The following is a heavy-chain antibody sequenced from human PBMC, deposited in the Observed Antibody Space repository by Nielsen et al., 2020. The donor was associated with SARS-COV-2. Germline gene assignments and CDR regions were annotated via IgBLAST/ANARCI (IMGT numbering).Heavy chain of an antibody. V-gene: IGHV3-30*04. D-gene: IGHD6-19*01. Sequence: GGSLRLSCAASGFTFSSYAMHWVRQAPGKGLEWVAVISYDGSNKYYADSVKGRFTISRDNSKNTLYLQMNSLRAEDTAVYYCARDPAQWLASNDAFDIWGQGTMVTVSS. J-gene: IGHJ3*02. CDR2: ISYDGSNK. CDR1: GFTFSSYA. CDR3: ARDPAQWLASNDAFDI.